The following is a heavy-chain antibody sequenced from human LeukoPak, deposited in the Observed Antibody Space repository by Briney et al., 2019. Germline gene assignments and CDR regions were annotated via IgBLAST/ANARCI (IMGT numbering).Heavy chain of an antibody. CDR3: AKDGDSYY. J-gene: IGHJ4*02. Sequence: GRSLRLSCAASGFTFSSYGMHWVRQAPGKGLEWVAVISYDGSNKYYADSVKGRFTISRDNSKNTLYLQMNSLRAEDTAVYYCAKDGDSYYWGQGTLVTVSS. V-gene: IGHV3-30*18. CDR2: ISYDGSNK. D-gene: IGHD2-21*02. CDR1: GFTFSSYG.